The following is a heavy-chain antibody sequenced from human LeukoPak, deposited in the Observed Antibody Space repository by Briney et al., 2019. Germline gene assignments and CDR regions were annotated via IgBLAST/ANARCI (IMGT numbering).Heavy chain of an antibody. D-gene: IGHD3-3*01. CDR1: GFTFSNYA. Sequence: TGGSLRLSGAASGFTFSNYALSRVRQAPGKELEWVSAISDSGGSTYYADSVKGRFTISRDNSKNTLYLQMNSLRAEDTAVYYCATYDFWSGYGVGYWGQGTLVTVSS. CDR3: ATYDFWSGYGVGY. V-gene: IGHV3-23*01. CDR2: ISDSGGST. J-gene: IGHJ4*02.